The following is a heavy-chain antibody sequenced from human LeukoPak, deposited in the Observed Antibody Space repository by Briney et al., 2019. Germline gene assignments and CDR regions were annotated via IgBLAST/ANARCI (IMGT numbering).Heavy chain of an antibody. CDR1: GFTFSSYG. CDR2: IRYDGSNK. Sequence: GGSLRLSCAASGFTFSSYGTHWVRQAPGKGLEWVAFIRYDGSNKYYADSVKGRFTISRDNSKNTLYLQMNSLRAEDTAVYYCAKYPRNDFWSGRPEGGWGQGTLVTVSS. D-gene: IGHD3-3*01. CDR3: AKYPRNDFWSGRPEGG. J-gene: IGHJ4*02. V-gene: IGHV3-30*02.